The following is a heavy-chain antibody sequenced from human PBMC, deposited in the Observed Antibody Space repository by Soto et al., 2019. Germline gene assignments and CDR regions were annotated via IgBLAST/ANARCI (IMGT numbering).Heavy chain of an antibody. V-gene: IGHV3-33*01. CDR1: GFTFSTYG. CDR3: ARDLGAFNYGSAYFDY. CDR2: IWYDGSNQ. J-gene: IGHJ4*02. Sequence: QPGGSLRLSCAPSGFTFSTYGLHWVRRAPGKGQERVVVIWYDGSNQYYADSVKGRFTISRDNSKNMLYLQMNSLRAEDTAVYYCARDLGAFNYGSAYFDYWGQGXPVTVCS. D-gene: IGHD3-10*01.